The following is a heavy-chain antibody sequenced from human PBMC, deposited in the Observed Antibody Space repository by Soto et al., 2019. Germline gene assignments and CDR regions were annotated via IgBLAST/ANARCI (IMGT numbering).Heavy chain of an antibody. CDR3: AKDGSRSGITMIVVVSRGFV. J-gene: IGHJ4*02. CDR1: GYSFTSLD. CDR2: MEPSTGRT. V-gene: IGHV1-8*01. Sequence: GASVKVSCKASGYSFTSLDINWVRQTAGQGLEWMGWMEPSTGRTGYAQKFQGRVTMTRDTSINTAYMELTTLTSDDTAVYYCAKDGSRSGITMIVVVSRGFVWGQGTLVTVSS. D-gene: IGHD3-22*01.